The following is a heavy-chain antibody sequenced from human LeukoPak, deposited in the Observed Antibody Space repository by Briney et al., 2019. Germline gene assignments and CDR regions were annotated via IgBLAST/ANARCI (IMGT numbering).Heavy chain of an antibody. V-gene: IGHV1-18*01. D-gene: IGHD1-1*01. CDR2: ISAYNGNT. CDR1: GYTFTSFG. CDR3: ARDLAGATTGAIPLFDY. J-gene: IGHJ4*02. Sequence: EASVTVSCKASGYTFTSFGITWMRQAPGQGLEWMGWISAYNGNTNYAQKLQGRVTVTTDTSTSTAYMELRSLRSDDTAVYYCARDLAGATTGAIPLFDYWGQGTLVTVSS.